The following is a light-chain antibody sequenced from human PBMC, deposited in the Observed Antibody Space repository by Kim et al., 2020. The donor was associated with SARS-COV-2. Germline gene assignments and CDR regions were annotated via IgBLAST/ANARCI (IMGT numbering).Light chain of an antibody. J-gene: IGLJ2*01. Sequence: GQRVTISCSGSSSNIGSNTVNWYQQLPGTAPKLIIYSNNQRPSGVPDRFSGSKAGTSASLASSGLQSEDEAEYYCAAWDDSLNGVVFGGGTQRTVL. CDR1: SSNIGSNT. V-gene: IGLV1-44*01. CDR2: SNN. CDR3: AAWDDSLNGVV.